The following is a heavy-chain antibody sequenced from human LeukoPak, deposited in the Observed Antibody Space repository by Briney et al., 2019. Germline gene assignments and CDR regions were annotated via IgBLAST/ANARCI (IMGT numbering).Heavy chain of an antibody. D-gene: IGHD3-3*01. CDR3: ARDLNYDSWSGPRSV. CDR2: ISYDGSNK. CDR1: GFTFSSYA. V-gene: IGHV3-30-3*01. Sequence: PGGSLRLSCAASGFTFSSYAMHWVRQAPGNGLEWVAVISYDGSNKYYADSVKGRFTISRDNSKNTLYLQMNSLRAEDTAVYYCARDLNYDSWSGPRSVWGQGTTVTVSS. J-gene: IGHJ6*02.